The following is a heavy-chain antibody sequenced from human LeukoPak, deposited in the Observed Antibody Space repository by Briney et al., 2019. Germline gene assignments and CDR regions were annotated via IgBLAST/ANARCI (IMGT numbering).Heavy chain of an antibody. CDR3: AKDPPYSSGS. Sequence: GRCLSFSCAAPALNFRWFAMRWVGQATGQGLEWVWSLRLSGGSTYYADSVKGRVTISRDNSKKTLYLQMNSLRAEDTAVYYCAKDPPYSSGSRGQGTLVTVSS. D-gene: IGHD6-19*01. CDR1: ALNFRWFA. V-gene: IGHV3-23*01. J-gene: IGHJ4*02. CDR2: LRLSGGST.